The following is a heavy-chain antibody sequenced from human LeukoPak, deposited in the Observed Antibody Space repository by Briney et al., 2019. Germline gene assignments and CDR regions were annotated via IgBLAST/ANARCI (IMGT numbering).Heavy chain of an antibody. CDR2: IKQDGSEK. Sequence: GGSLRLSCAASGFTFSSYWMSWVRQAPGKGLEWVANIKQDGSEKYYVDSVKGRFTISRDNAKNSLYLQMNSLRVEDTAVYYCARGALRFLEDCWFDPWGQGTLVTVSS. CDR1: GFTFSSYW. D-gene: IGHD3-3*01. V-gene: IGHV3-7*03. J-gene: IGHJ5*02. CDR3: ARGALRFLEDCWFDP.